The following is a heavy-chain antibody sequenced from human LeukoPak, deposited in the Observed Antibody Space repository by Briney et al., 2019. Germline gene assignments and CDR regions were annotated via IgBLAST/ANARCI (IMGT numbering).Heavy chain of an antibody. CDR1: GGSISSYY. Sequence: SETLSLTCTVSGGSISSYYWGWIRQPAGKGPEWIGRIYTSGSTNYNPSLKSRVTMSVDTSKNQFSLKLSSVTAADTAVYYCARAKYNWNYSPDAFDIWGQGTMVTVSS. CDR2: IYTSGST. D-gene: IGHD1-7*01. CDR3: ARAKYNWNYSPDAFDI. V-gene: IGHV4-4*07. J-gene: IGHJ3*02.